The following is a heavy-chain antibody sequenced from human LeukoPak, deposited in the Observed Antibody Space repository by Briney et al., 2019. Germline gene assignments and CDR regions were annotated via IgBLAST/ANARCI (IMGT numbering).Heavy chain of an antibody. D-gene: IGHD6-13*01. CDR1: GFIFSNYG. V-gene: IGHV3-23*01. CDR2: ISASGSAT. Sequence: TGGSLRLSCAASGFIFSNYGMNWVRQAPGKGLEWVAAISASGSATSYADSVKGRFTISRDNSKNTVYLQMSSLRVDDTAVYYCAKAASSSWPSYYYGMDVWGQGTTVTVSS. CDR3: AKAASSSWPSYYYGMDV. J-gene: IGHJ6*02.